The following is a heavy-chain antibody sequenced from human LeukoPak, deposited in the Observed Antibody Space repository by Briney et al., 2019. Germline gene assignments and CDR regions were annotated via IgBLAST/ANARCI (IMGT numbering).Heavy chain of an antibody. CDR1: GFTFSSYG. J-gene: IGHJ6*03. CDR3: ATRDYDYYYMDV. CDR2: ISGSGGST. Sequence: PGGSLRLSCAASGFTFSSYGMSWVRQAPGKGLEWVSAISGSGGSTYYADSVKGRFTISRDNSKNTLYLQMNSLRAEDTAVYYCATRDYDYYYMDVWGKGTTVTISS. V-gene: IGHV3-23*01.